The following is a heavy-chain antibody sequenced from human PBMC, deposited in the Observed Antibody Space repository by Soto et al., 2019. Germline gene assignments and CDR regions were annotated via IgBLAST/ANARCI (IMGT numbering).Heavy chain of an antibody. CDR3: AGVYGDYLAGAYYYYYYMDV. D-gene: IGHD4-17*01. Sequence: SETLSLTCAVYGGSFSGYYWSWIRQPPGKGLEWIGEINHSGSTNYNPPLKSRVTISVDTSKNQFSLKLSSVTAADTAVYYCAGVYGDYLAGAYYYYYYMDVWGKGTTVTVSS. J-gene: IGHJ6*03. V-gene: IGHV4-34*01. CDR2: INHSGST. CDR1: GGSFSGYY.